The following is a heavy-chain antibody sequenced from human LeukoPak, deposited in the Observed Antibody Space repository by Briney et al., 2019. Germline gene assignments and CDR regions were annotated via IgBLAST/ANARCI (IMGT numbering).Heavy chain of an antibody. V-gene: IGHV1-18*01. J-gene: IGHJ6*03. CDR1: GYTFTSYD. D-gene: IGHD2-2*02. CDR2: ISAYNGNT. Sequence: KPGASGKVSCKASGYTFTSYDINWVRQAPGQGLEWMGWISAYNGNTNYAQKLQGRVTMTTDTSTSTAYMELRSLRSDDTAVYYCARGYCSSTSCYTGYYYYYMDVWGKGTTVTVSS. CDR3: ARGYCSSTSCYTGYYYYYMDV.